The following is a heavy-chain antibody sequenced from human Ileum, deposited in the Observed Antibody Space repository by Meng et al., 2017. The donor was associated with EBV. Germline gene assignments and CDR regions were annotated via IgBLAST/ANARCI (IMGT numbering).Heavy chain of an antibody. CDR2: VYHRGDT. D-gene: IGHD3-10*02. J-gene: IGHJ4*02. Sequence: QVELPELSPTPTQPWGSLSLTCTVSGSSIGGDCWCSWVGQPPGKCVVWIWEVYHRGDTNYNPSLKSRVDISVDKSKNQFYLSLFSVTAADTAVYYCGRDHVRERINHWGQGTLVTVSS. V-gene: IGHV4-4*02. CDR3: GRDHVRERINH. CDR1: GSSIGGDCW.